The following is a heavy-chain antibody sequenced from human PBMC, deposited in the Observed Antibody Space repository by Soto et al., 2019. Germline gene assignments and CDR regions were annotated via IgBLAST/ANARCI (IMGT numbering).Heavy chain of an antibody. CDR1: GGTFSSYA. CDR2: IIPIFGTA. D-gene: IGHD6-19*01. CDR3: AGDQEAVAGPYYYYYGMDV. Sequence: QVQLVQSGAEVKKPGSSVKVSCKASGGTFSSYAISWVRQAPGQGLEWMGGIIPIFGTANYAQKFQGRVTITADESTSTAYMELSSLRSEDTGVYYCAGDQEAVAGPYYYYYGMDVWGQGTTVTVSS. J-gene: IGHJ6*02. V-gene: IGHV1-69*01.